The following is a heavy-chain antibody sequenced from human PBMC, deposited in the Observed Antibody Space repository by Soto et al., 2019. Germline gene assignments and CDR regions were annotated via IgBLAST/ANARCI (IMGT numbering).Heavy chain of an antibody. V-gene: IGHV4-39*01. CDR3: ARRVQYGGRFYYVDY. CDR1: GASVSSASYL. CDR2: ASYTGAS. D-gene: IGHD3-10*01. J-gene: IGHJ4*02. Sequence: QLQLQESGPGLVKPSETLSLTCSVSGASVSSASYLWGWILQPPGKGLEWIGSASYTGASYLTPSLEGRVTISVDTSKNQFFFNLRPLTAADTAVYYCARRVQYGGRFYYVDYGGQGILVTASS.